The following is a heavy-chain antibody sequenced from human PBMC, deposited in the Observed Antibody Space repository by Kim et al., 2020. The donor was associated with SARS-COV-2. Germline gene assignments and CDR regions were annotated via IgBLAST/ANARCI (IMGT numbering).Heavy chain of an antibody. D-gene: IGHD5-12*01. V-gene: IGHV3-64D*09. CDR3: VKGQASGYDLGSSSWPFDY. Sequence: GGSLRLSCSASGFTFSSYAMHWVRQAPGKGLEYVSAISSNGGSTYYADSVKGRFTISRDNSKNTLYLQMSSLRAEDTAVYYCVKGQASGYDLGSSSWPFDYWGQGTLGTVSS. CDR1: GFTFSSYA. CDR2: ISSNGGST. J-gene: IGHJ4*02.